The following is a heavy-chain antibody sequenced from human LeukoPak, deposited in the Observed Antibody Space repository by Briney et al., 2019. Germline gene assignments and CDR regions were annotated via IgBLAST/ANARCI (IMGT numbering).Heavy chain of an antibody. D-gene: IGHD6-13*01. J-gene: IGHJ4*02. Sequence: GSLRLSCVASGFTFGKYWMSWVRQPPGKGLEWIGEINHSGGTNYNPSLKSRVTISVDTSKNQFSLKLSSVTAADTAVYYCARGGFSSWPFDYWGQGTLVTVSS. CDR1: GFTFGKYW. V-gene: IGHV4-34*01. CDR2: INHSGGT. CDR3: ARGGFSSWPFDY.